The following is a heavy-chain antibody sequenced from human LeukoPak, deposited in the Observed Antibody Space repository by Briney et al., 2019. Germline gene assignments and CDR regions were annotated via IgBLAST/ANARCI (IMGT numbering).Heavy chain of an antibody. D-gene: IGHD3-22*01. Sequence: GGSLRLSCAASGFTFSSYWMHWVRQAPGKGLVWLSRINSDGSSTSYADSVKGRFTISRDNSKNTLYLQMNSLRAEDTAVYYCAKDTSDPYYYDSSGYLDYWGQGTLVTVSS. CDR1: GFTFSSYW. V-gene: IGHV3-74*01. CDR3: AKDTSDPYYYDSSGYLDY. CDR2: INSDGSST. J-gene: IGHJ4*02.